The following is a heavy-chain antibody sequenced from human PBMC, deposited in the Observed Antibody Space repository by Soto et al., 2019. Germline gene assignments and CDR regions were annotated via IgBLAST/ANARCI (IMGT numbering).Heavy chain of an antibody. CDR1: GYIFASYG. CDR2: ISAYNGNT. V-gene: IGHV1-18*01. Sequence: GASVKVSCKASGYIFASYGISWVRQAPGQGLEWMGWISAYNGNTNYAQKLQGRVTMTTDTSTSTAYMDLRSLRSDDTAVYYCARGIGGWFGVAYYYGMDVWGQGTTVTVSS. CDR3: ARGIGGWFGVAYYYGMDV. J-gene: IGHJ6*02. D-gene: IGHD3-10*01.